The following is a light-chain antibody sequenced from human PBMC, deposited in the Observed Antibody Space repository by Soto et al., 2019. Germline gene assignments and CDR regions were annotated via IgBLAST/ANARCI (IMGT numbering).Light chain of an antibody. CDR3: QSYDGSLATSI. CDR2: GNN. CDR1: SSNLGAGYD. Sequence: QSVLRQPLSVSGTPGQRVSISCTGTSSNLGAGYDVHWYQQLPGAAPRLLIFGNNVRPSGVPDRFSGSKSGTSASLAITGLQAEDEAIYHCQSYDGSLATSIFGAGTKVTVL. J-gene: IGLJ2*01. V-gene: IGLV1-40*01.